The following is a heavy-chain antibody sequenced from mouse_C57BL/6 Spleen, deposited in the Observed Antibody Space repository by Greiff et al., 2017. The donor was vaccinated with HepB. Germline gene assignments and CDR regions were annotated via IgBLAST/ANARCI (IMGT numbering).Heavy chain of an antibody. Sequence: VQLQQPGAELVRPGSSVKLTCKASGYTFTSYWMHWVKQRPIQGLEWIGNIDPSDSETHYNQKFKDKATLTVDKSSSTAYMQLSSLTSEDSAVYYCARRVPKAWFAYWGQGTLVTVSA. CDR2: IDPSDSET. J-gene: IGHJ3*01. CDR3: ARRVPKAWFAY. V-gene: IGHV1-52*01. CDR1: GYTFTSYW.